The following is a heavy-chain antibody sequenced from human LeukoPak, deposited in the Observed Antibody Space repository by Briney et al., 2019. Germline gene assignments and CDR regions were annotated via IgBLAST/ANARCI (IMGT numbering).Heavy chain of an antibody. CDR1: GFTLNNYA. V-gene: IGHV3-23*01. Sequence: PGGSLRLSCAASGFTLNNYAMSWVRQAPGKGLEWVSATSSSDAGTYHADSVMGRFTISRDNSKNTLYLQMNSLRAEDAAVYYCARASVTSCSGVLCYPFDYWGQGTLVTVSS. CDR3: ARASVTSCSGVLCYPFDY. CDR2: TSSSDAGT. D-gene: IGHD2-15*01. J-gene: IGHJ4*02.